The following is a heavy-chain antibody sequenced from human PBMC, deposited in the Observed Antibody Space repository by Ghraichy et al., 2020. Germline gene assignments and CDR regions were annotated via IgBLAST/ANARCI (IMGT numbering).Heavy chain of an antibody. Sequence: SETLSLTCAVYGGSFSGYYWSWIRQPPGKGLEWIGEINRGGSTNFNPSLKSRVTMSLDTSKNQFSLKLSSVTAADTAVYFCARGRYYYDSTGYSFAAAFYIWGQGTMVTVSS. D-gene: IGHD3-22*01. V-gene: IGHV4-34*01. J-gene: IGHJ3*02. CDR3: ARGRYYYDSTGYSFAAAFYI. CDR1: GGSFSGYY. CDR2: INRGGST.